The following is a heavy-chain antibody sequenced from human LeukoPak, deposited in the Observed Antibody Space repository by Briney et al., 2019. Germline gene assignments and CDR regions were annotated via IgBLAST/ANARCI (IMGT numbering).Heavy chain of an antibody. CDR1: GYTFTSYG. Sequence: ASVKVSRKASGYTFTSYGISWVRQAPGQGLEWMGWISAYNGNTNYAQKLQGRVTMTTDTSTSTAYMELRSLRSDDTAVYYCARDFDYDFWSGYYGEPKNWFDPWGQGTLVTVSS. V-gene: IGHV1-18*01. CDR2: ISAYNGNT. CDR3: ARDFDYDFWSGYYGEPKNWFDP. J-gene: IGHJ5*02. D-gene: IGHD3-3*01.